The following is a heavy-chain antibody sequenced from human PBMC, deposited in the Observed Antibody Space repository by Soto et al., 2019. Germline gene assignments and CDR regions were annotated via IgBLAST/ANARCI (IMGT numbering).Heavy chain of an antibody. D-gene: IGHD5-12*01. CDR3: ARDLTVDIVAPTEGVFDP. J-gene: IGHJ5*02. Sequence: SETLSLTCAVSGDSISSGYYWAWIRQPPGKGLEWIGSIYHSGTTYYNPSLKSRVTISVDTSKNQFSLKLSSVTAADSAVYYCARDLTVDIVAPTEGVFDPWGQGTLVTVSS. V-gene: IGHV4-38-2*02. CDR1: GDSISSGYY. CDR2: IYHSGTT.